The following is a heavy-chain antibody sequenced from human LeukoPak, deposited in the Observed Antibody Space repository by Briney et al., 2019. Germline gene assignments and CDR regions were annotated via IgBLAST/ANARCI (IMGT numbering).Heavy chain of an antibody. CDR3: AKQLGYCSDGSCYFPY. CDR1: GFTFSSYA. D-gene: IGHD2-15*01. J-gene: IGHJ4*02. Sequence: GGSLRLSCAASGFTFSSYAMSWVRQAPGKGLEWVSVISGSGGSTYYADSVQGRFTISRDNSKSTLCLQMNSLRAEDTAVYYCAKQLGYCSDGSCYFPYWGQGTLVTVSS. CDR2: ISGSGGST. V-gene: IGHV3-23*01.